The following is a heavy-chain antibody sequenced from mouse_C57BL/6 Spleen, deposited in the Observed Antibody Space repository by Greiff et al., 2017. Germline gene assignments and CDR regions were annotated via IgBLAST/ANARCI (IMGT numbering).Heavy chain of an antibody. CDR2: IYPGDGDT. CDR1: GYAFSSSW. D-gene: IGHD1-1*02. CDR3: ARLWPLAY. V-gene: IGHV1-82*01. Sequence: QVQLQQSGPELVKPGASVKISCKASGYAFSSSWMNWVKQRPGKGLEWIGRIYPGDGDTNYNGKFKGKATLTADKSSSTAYMQLSSLTSEDSAVYFCARLWPLAYWGQGTLVTVSA. J-gene: IGHJ3*01.